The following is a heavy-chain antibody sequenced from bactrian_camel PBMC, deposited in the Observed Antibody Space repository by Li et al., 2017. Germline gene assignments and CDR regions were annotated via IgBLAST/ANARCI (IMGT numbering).Heavy chain of an antibody. V-gene: IGHV3S40*01. J-gene: IGHJ6*01. D-gene: IGHD1*01. CDR3: ASALSSRGNAFMLLKPEFFSY. CDR2: IYTFGGGT. CDR1: GDTFSSYY. Sequence: VQLVESGGDSVQAGGSLRLSCVTSGDTFSSYYMAWFRQAPGKEREGVAAIYTFGGGTNYADSVKGRFTISQDNAKDTVYLQVNTLKPEDTATYYCASALSSRGNAFMLLKPEFFSYWGQGTQVTVS.